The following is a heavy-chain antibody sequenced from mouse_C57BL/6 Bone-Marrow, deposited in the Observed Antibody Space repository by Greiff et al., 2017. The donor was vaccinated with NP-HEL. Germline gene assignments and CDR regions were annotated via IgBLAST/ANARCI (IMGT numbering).Heavy chain of an antibody. D-gene: IGHD1-1*01. J-gene: IGHJ1*03. Sequence: EVHLVESGEGLVKPGGSLKLSCAASGFTFSSYAMSWVRQTPEKRLEWVAYISSGGDYIYYADTVKGRFTISRDNARNTLYLQMSSLKSENTAMYYCTRDSSYDWYFDVWGTGTTVTVSS. CDR1: GFTFSSYA. CDR3: TRDSSYDWYFDV. CDR2: ISSGGDYI. V-gene: IGHV5-9-1*02.